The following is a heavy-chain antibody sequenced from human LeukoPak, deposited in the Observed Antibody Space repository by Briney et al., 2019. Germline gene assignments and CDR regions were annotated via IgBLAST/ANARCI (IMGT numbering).Heavy chain of an antibody. J-gene: IGHJ4*02. Sequence: GGSLRLSCAASGFIFSSYEMKWVRQAPGKGLEFISYISTSGSTIYYADSVKGRFTISRDNAKDSLYLQMNSLRAEDTAVYYCATDSIGSPYSDFFDYWGQGTLVTVSS. CDR2: ISTSGSTI. CDR3: ATDSIGSPYSDFFDY. CDR1: GFIFSSYE. D-gene: IGHD3-22*01. V-gene: IGHV3-48*03.